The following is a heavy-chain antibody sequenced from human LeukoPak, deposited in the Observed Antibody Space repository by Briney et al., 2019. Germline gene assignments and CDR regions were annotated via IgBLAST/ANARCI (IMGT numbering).Heavy chain of an antibody. D-gene: IGHD2-15*01. J-gene: IGHJ4*02. V-gene: IGHV3-23*01. CDR3: AKGTLGSCSGASCYPLDC. CDR2: ITDSGINT. Sequence: GGSLRLSCAASGFTFSSYAMAWVRQAPVKGLEWVSVITDSGINTYYTDSVKGRFTISRDNSKNTLYLQMNSLRAEDTAVYYCAKGTLGSCSGASCYPLDCWGQGTLVTVSS. CDR1: GFTFSSYA.